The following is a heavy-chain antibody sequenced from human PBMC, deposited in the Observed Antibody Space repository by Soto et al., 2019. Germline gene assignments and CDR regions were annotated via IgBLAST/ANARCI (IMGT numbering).Heavy chain of an antibody. Sequence: SETLSLTCAVYGGSFSGYYWSWIRQPPGKGLEWIGEINHRGSTNYNPSLKSRVTISVDTSKHQFSLKLSSVTAADTAVYYCARGGTYCSSTSCYYYYYGMDVWGQGTTVTVSS. CDR3: ARGGTYCSSTSCYYYYYGMDV. CDR1: GGSFSGYY. V-gene: IGHV4-34*01. D-gene: IGHD2-2*01. CDR2: INHRGST. J-gene: IGHJ6*02.